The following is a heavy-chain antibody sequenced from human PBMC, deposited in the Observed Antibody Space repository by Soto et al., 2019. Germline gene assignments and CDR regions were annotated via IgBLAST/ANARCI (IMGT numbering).Heavy chain of an antibody. Sequence: SETLSLTCAVSGDSISSGGYSWSWIRQPPGKGLEWIGYIYHSGSASYNPSLKSRVTISVDGSKNRFSLQLASVTAADTAVYYCARGRLLPAVNFDFWGQGALVTVSS. CDR1: GDSISSGGYS. CDR2: IYHSGSA. D-gene: IGHD2-2*01. V-gene: IGHV4-30-2*01. CDR3: ARGRLLPAVNFDF. J-gene: IGHJ4*02.